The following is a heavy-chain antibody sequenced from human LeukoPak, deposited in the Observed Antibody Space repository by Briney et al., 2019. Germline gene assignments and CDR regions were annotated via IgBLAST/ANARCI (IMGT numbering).Heavy chain of an antibody. V-gene: IGHV3-74*01. CDR1: GFTFTSNW. J-gene: IGHJ6*02. CDR3: ARGRYYGMDV. CDR2: VNSDGSST. Sequence: GRSLRISCTASGFTFTSNWMSWVRQAPGKGLVWVSRVNSDGSSTTYADSVKGRFTISRDNAKNTLYLQMNSLRAEDTAVYYCARGRYYGMDVWGQGTTVTVSS.